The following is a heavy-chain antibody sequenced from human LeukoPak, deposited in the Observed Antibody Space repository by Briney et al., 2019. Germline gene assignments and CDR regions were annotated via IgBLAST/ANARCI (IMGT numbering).Heavy chain of an antibody. J-gene: IGHJ6*03. Sequence: PGGSLRLSCAASGFTFSRSWMSWVRQTPGKGLEWVANIKPDGSEKNYVDSVKGRFTISRDNAKNSLYLQMNSLRAEDMALYYCAKGWAPPISLPYMDVWGKGTTVTVSS. CDR2: IKPDGSEK. CDR1: GFTFSRSW. CDR3: AKGWAPPISLPYMDV. V-gene: IGHV3-7*03. D-gene: IGHD2-2*02.